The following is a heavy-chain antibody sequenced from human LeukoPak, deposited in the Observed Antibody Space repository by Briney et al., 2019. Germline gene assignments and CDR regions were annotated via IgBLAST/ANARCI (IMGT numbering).Heavy chain of an antibody. CDR1: GGSISSSSYY. D-gene: IGHD1-26*01. V-gene: IGHV4-39*01. CDR2: IYYSGST. Sequence: PSETLSLTCTVSGGSISSSSYYWGWIRQPPGQGLEWIGSIYYSGSTYYNPSLKSRVAISVDSSKNQFSLNLSSVTAADTAVYYCARQHIAYSGSYNFDYWGQGTVVTVSS. CDR3: ARQHIAYSGSYNFDY. J-gene: IGHJ4*02.